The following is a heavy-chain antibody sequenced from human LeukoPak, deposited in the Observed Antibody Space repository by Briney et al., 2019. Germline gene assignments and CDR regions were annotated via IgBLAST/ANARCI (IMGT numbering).Heavy chain of an antibody. CDR1: GGSISSYY. CDR3: ARDGGGSGSYYPYYFDH. J-gene: IGHJ4*02. D-gene: IGHD3-10*01. Sequence: RPSETLSLTCTVSGGSISSYYWSWIRQPPGEGLEWIGYISYSGTSIYNPSLKSRVTISGETSKNQLSLKLSSVTAADTAVYYCARDGGGSGSYYPYYFDHWGQGTLVTVSS. CDR2: ISYSGTS. V-gene: IGHV4-59*12.